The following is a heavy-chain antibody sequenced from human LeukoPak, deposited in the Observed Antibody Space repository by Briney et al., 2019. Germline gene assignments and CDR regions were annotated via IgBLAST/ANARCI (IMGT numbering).Heavy chain of an antibody. Sequence: GESLKISCKGSGYSFTSYWIGWVRQMPGKGLEWMGSIYPGDSDTRYSPSFQGQVTISADKSISTAYLQWSSLKASDTAIYYCARGKIGYSYGSYYWGQGTLVTVSS. CDR2: IYPGDSDT. D-gene: IGHD5-18*01. V-gene: IGHV5-51*01. CDR1: GYSFTSYW. J-gene: IGHJ4*02. CDR3: ARGKIGYSYGSYY.